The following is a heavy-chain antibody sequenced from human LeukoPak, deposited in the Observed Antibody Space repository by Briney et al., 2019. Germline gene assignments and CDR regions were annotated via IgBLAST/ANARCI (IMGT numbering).Heavy chain of an antibody. CDR1: GFTFSSYW. J-gene: IGHJ4*02. V-gene: IGHV3-7*03. Sequence: EESLRLSCAASGFTFSSYWMSWVRQAPGKGLEWVANIKQDGSEKYYVDSVKGRFTISRDNAKNSLYLQMNSLRAEDTAVYYCARTVVPYYYDSSGYYEYWGQGTLVTVSS. CDR2: IKQDGSEK. D-gene: IGHD3-22*01. CDR3: ARTVVPYYYDSSGYYEY.